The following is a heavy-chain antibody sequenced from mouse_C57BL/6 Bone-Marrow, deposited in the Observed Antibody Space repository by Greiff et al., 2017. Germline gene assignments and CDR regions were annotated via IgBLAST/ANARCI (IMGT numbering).Heavy chain of an antibody. CDR3: SAGNAMDY. Sequence: EVKLMESGGGLVQPGGSMKLSCAASGFTFSDAWMDWVRQSPEKGLEWVAEIRNKANNHATYYAESVKGRFTISRADSKRSVYLQKNSLRAEDTGIYYCSAGNAMDYWGQGTSVTVSS. CDR2: IRNKANNHAT. D-gene: IGHD1-1*02. CDR1: GFTFSDAW. V-gene: IGHV6-6*01. J-gene: IGHJ4*01.